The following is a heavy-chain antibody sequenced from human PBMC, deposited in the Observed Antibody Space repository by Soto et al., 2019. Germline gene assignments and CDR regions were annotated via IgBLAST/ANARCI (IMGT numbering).Heavy chain of an antibody. V-gene: IGHV3-48*02. J-gene: IGHJ4*02. CDR1: GFTFSSYS. CDR3: ARQGRNLDY. CDR2: ISSSSTI. Sequence: EVQLVESGGGLVQPGGSLRLSCAASGFTFSSYSMNWVRQAPGKGLEWVSYISSSSTIYYADSVKGRFTISRDNAKNSLYLQMNSLRDEDTAVYYCARQGRNLDYWGQGTLVTVSS.